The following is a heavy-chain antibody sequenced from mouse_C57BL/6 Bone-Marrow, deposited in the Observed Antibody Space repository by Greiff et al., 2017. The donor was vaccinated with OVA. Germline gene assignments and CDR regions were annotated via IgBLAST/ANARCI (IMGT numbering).Heavy chain of an antibody. D-gene: IGHD1-1*01. J-gene: IGHJ1*03. V-gene: IGHV5-6*02. CDR3: ARRHYGSSYHWYFDV. Sequence: EVMLVESGGDLVKPGGSLKLSCAASGFTFSSYGMSWVRQTPDKRLEWVATISSGGSYTYYPDSVKGRFTISRDKAKNTLYLQMSSLKSEDTAMYYCARRHYGSSYHWYFDVWGTGTTVTVSS. CDR2: ISSGGSYT. CDR1: GFTFSSYG.